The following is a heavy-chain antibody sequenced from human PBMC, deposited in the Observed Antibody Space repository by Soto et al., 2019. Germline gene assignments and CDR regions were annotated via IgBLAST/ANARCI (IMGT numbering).Heavy chain of an antibody. V-gene: IGHV3-30*18. CDR1: GFTFSSYG. J-gene: IGHJ5*02. CDR2: ISYDGSSK. CDR3: AKGSIVGATKDWFDP. D-gene: IGHD1-26*01. Sequence: GGSLRLSCAASGFTFSSYGMYWVRQAPGKGLEWVAVISYDGSSKYYADSVKGRLTISRDNSENTLYLQMNSLRAEDTAVYYCAKGSIVGATKDWFDPWGQGTLVTVSS.